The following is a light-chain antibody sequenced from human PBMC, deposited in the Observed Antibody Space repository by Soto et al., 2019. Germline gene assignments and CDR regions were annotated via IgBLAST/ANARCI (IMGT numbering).Light chain of an antibody. CDR2: DVS. Sequence: QSALTQPRSVSGSPGQSVTISCTGTSSDVGGYNYVSWYQQHTGKAPKLMIYDVSKRPSGVPDRFSGSKSGNTASLTISGLQAEDEADYYCCSYAGSNTSVFGGGTKLTVL. J-gene: IGLJ3*02. CDR3: CSYAGSNTSV. CDR1: SSDVGGYNY. V-gene: IGLV2-11*01.